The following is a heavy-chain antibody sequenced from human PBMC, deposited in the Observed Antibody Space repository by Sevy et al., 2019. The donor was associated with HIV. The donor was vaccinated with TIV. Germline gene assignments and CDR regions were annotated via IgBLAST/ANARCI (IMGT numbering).Heavy chain of an antibody. V-gene: IGHV1-24*01. J-gene: IGHJ5*02. CDR3: ATVGLRYWSDSSSYQGDWFDP. CDR1: GYTLTKLS. Sequence: ASVKVSCKVSGYTLTKLSIHWVRQAPGKGLEWMGDFDHQNGEPIYAQRFQGRVTMTEDTSTDTANLELSSLTSEDTAVYYCATVGLRYWSDSSSYQGDWFDPWGQGTLVTVSS. D-gene: IGHD2-15*01. CDR2: FDHQNGEP.